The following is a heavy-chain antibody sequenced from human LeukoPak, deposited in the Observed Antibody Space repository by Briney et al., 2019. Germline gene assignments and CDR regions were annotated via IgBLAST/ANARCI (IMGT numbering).Heavy chain of an antibody. CDR2: ISGSGGST. J-gene: IGHJ6*02. Sequence: GGSLRLSCAASGFTFSSYAMSWVRQAPGKGLEWVSAISGSGGSTYYADSVKGRFTISRDNSENTLYLQMNSLRAEDTAVYYCAKGTVFGVVITYYYYGLDVWGQGTTVTVSS. CDR3: AKGTVFGVVITYYYYGLDV. CDR1: GFTFSSYA. D-gene: IGHD3-3*01. V-gene: IGHV3-23*01.